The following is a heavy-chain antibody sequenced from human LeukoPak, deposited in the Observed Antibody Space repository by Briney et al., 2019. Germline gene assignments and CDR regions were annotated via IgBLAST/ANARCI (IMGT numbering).Heavy chain of an antibody. Sequence: PSEALSLTCAVYGGSFSGYYWSWIRQAPGKGLEWVSYISSSGSTIYYADSVKGRFTISRDNAKNSLYLQMNSLRAEDTAVYYCARNNYYGSGSGVDYWGQGTLVTVSS. CDR1: GGSFSGYY. V-gene: IGHV3-11*01. CDR3: ARNNYYGSGSGVDY. J-gene: IGHJ4*02. D-gene: IGHD3-10*01. CDR2: ISSSGSTI.